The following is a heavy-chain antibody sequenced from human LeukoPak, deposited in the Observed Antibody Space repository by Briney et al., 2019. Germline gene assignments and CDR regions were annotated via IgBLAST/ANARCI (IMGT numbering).Heavy chain of an antibody. CDR3: ARDSAAAGYDYYGMDV. J-gene: IGHJ6*02. CDR1: GFTFSDYY. V-gene: IGHV3-11*01. D-gene: IGHD6-13*01. Sequence: PGGSLRLSCAASGFTFSDYYMSWVRQAPGKGLEWLSYISNSGSTIYYADSVKGRFTISRDNAKNSLYLQMNSLRAEDTAVYYCARDSAAAGYDYYGMDVWGQGTTVTVSS. CDR2: ISNSGSTI.